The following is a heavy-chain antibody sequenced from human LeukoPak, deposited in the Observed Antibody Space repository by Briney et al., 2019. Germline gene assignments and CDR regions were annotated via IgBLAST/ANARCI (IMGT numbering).Heavy chain of an antibody. V-gene: IGHV3-21*01. CDR2: ISSSSSYI. CDR3: ARALDVLRYFDWLSYYYYYYYTDV. J-gene: IGHJ6*03. Sequence: GGSLRLSCAASGFTFSSYSMNWVRQAPGKGLEWVSSISSSSSYIYYADSVKGRFTISRDNAKNSLYLQMNSLRAEDTAVYYCARALDVLRYFDWLSYYYYYYYTDVWGKGTTVTVSS. D-gene: IGHD3-9*01. CDR1: GFTFSSYS.